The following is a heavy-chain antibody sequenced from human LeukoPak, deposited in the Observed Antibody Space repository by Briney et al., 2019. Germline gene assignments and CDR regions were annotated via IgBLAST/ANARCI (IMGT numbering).Heavy chain of an antibody. CDR1: GYTFTSYD. V-gene: IGHV1-8*01. Sequence: ASVKVSCKASGYTFTSYDINWVRQATGQGLEWMGWMNPNRGNTGYAQKFQGRVSMTRDTSISTAYMELSSLRSEDTAVYYCARMHYYDRSGPNWFDPWGQGTLVTVSS. J-gene: IGHJ5*02. CDR3: ARMHYYDRSGPNWFDP. CDR2: MNPNRGNT. D-gene: IGHD3-22*01.